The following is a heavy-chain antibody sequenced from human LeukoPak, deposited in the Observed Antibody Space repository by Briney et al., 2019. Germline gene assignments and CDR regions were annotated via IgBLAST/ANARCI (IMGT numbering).Heavy chain of an antibody. V-gene: IGHV3-11*06. CDR2: ISGGSRYT. D-gene: IGHD3-10*01. CDR1: GFTFSDYY. Sequence: GGSLRLSCAASGFTFSDYYMSWIRQAPGKGLERVSYISGGSRYTNYADSVKGRFTISRDNAKNSLYLQMNSLRAEDTAVYYCASRRGPSIVGSGRQTYYYYYGMDVWGQGTTVTVSS. J-gene: IGHJ6*02. CDR3: ASRRGPSIVGSGRQTYYYYYGMDV.